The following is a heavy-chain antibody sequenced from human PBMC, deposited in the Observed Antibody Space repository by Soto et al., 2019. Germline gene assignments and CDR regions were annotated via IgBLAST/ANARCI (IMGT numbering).Heavy chain of an antibody. V-gene: IGHV4-61*08. J-gene: IGHJ5*01. CDR2: IYYSGSS. Sequence: PSETLSLTCTVAGGTISSGGYYWSWIRQHPGKGLEWIGYIYYSGSSNYNPSLKSRVTISVDTSKKQVSLKLSSVTAADTAVYFCGRHADYSDNGLDSWGQGTLVTVSS. CDR3: GRHADYSDNGLDS. CDR1: GGTISSGGYY. D-gene: IGHD6-13*01.